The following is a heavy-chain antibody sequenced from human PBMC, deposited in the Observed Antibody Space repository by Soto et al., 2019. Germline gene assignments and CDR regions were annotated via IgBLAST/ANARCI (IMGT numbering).Heavy chain of an antibody. CDR2: IYHSGST. J-gene: IGHJ4*02. Sequence: PSETLSLTCAVSGGSISSSNWWSWVRQPPGKGLEWIGEIYHSGSTNYNPYLKSRVTIPVDKSKNQFSLKLSSVTAADTAVYYCARTRYYDFWSGYNYWGQGTLVTVSS. CDR3: ARTRYYDFWSGYNY. D-gene: IGHD3-3*01. V-gene: IGHV4-4*02. CDR1: GGSISSSNW.